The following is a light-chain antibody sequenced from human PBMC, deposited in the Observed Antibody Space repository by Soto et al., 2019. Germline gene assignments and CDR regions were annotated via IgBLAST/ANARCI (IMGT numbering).Light chain of an antibody. V-gene: IGKV3-20*01. CDR3: QQYCSSLYT. J-gene: IGKJ2*01. CDR1: QSVSSSY. CDR2: GAS. Sequence: EIVLTQSPGTLSLSPGERATLSCRASQSVSSSYLARYQQKPGQAPRLLIYGASSRATGIPDRFSGSGSGTDFTLTISRLEPEDFAVYYCQQYCSSLYTFGQGTKLEIK.